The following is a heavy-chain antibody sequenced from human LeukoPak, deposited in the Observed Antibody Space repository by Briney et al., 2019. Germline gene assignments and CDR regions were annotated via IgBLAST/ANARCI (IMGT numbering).Heavy chain of an antibody. CDR3: AKDRTVGASYWYFDL. Sequence: GGSLRLSCAASGFTFSSYSMNWVRQAPGKGLEWVSHITASGTAMFYADSVKGRFTISRDNAKNSLYLQMNSLRDEDTAVYYCAKDRTVGASYWYFDLWGRGTLVTVSS. V-gene: IGHV3-48*02. CDR2: ITASGTAM. D-gene: IGHD1-26*01. CDR1: GFTFSSYS. J-gene: IGHJ2*01.